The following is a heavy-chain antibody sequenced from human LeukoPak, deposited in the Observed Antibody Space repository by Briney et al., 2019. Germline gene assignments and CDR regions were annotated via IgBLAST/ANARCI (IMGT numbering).Heavy chain of an antibody. CDR2: IKQDGSEK. V-gene: IGHV3-7*01. Sequence: GGSLRLSCAASGFTFSSYWMSWVRQAPGKGLEWVANIKQDGSEKYYVDSVKGRFTISRDNSKNTLYLQMNSLRAEDTAVYYCANYGDYFDYWGQGTLVTVSS. D-gene: IGHD4-17*01. CDR1: GFTFSSYW. J-gene: IGHJ4*02. CDR3: ANYGDYFDY.